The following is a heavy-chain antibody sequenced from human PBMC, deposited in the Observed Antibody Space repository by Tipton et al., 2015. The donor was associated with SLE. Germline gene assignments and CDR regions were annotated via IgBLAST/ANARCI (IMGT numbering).Heavy chain of an antibody. J-gene: IGHJ5*02. Sequence: TLSLTCTVSGGSISSYYWSWIRQPPGKGLEWIGYIYYSGSTNYNPSLKSRVTISVDTSKNQFSLKLSSVTAADTAVYYCARRGTTLSTRWFDPGGQGTLVTVSS. CDR3: ARRGTTLSTRWFDP. CDR2: IYYSGST. V-gene: IGHV4-59*12. CDR1: GGSISSYY. D-gene: IGHD2/OR15-2a*01.